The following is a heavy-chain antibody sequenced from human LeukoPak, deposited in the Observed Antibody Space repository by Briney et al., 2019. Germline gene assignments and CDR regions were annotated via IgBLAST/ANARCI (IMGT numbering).Heavy chain of an antibody. V-gene: IGHV4-59*12. Sequence: PSETLSLTCTVSGGSISSYYWSWIRQPPGKGLEWIGYIYYSGSTNYNPSLKSRVTMSVDTSKNQFSLKLSSVTAADTAVYYCALSSGWYSSRWGQGTRVTVSS. CDR3: ALSSGWYSSR. J-gene: IGHJ4*02. D-gene: IGHD6-19*01. CDR2: IYYSGST. CDR1: GGSISSYY.